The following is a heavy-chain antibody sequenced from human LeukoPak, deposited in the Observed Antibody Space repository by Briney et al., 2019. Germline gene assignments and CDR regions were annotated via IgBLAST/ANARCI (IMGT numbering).Heavy chain of an antibody. CDR1: GGSISSYY. D-gene: IGHD2-2*01. CDR3: ARVGRRYCSSTSCRMGAFDI. CDR2: IYYSGST. Sequence: SETLSLTCTVSGGSISSYYWSWIRQPAGKGLEWIGYIYYSGSTNYNPSLKSRVTISVDTSKNQFSLKLSSVTAADTAVYYCARVGRRYCSSTSCRMGAFDIWGQGTMVTVSS. V-gene: IGHV4-59*01. J-gene: IGHJ3*02.